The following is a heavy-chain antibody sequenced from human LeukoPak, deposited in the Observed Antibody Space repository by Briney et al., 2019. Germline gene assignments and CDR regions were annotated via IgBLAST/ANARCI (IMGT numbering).Heavy chain of an antibody. Sequence: ASVKVSCKASGYTFTSYDINWVRQATGQGLEWMGWMNPNSGNTGYAQKFQGGVTMTRNTSISTAYMELSSLRSEDTAVYYCASYYYDSSGYFPNDAFDIWGQGTMVTVSS. D-gene: IGHD3-22*01. CDR1: GYTFTSYD. CDR3: ASYYYDSSGYFPNDAFDI. CDR2: MNPNSGNT. V-gene: IGHV1-8*01. J-gene: IGHJ3*02.